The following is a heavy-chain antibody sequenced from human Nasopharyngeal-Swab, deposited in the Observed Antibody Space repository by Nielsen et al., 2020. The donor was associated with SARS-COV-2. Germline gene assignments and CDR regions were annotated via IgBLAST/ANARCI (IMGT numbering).Heavy chain of an antibody. V-gene: IGHV4-30-2*01. CDR2: NYHSGST. Sequence: WIRQPPGKGLEWIGYNYHSGSTYYNPSLKSRVTISVDRSKNQFSLKLSSVTAADTAVYYCARGVDTAMVKDYYGMDVWGQGTTVTVSS. D-gene: IGHD5-18*01. CDR3: ARGVDTAMVKDYYGMDV. J-gene: IGHJ6*02.